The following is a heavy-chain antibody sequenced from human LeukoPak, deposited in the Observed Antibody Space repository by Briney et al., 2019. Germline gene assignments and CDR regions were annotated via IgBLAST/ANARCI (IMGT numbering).Heavy chain of an antibody. CDR3: ATTNYGGYLKWYWFDP. CDR2: INPSGGST. CDR1: GYTFTSYY. V-gene: IGHV1-46*01. D-gene: IGHD4-17*01. J-gene: IGHJ5*02. Sequence: ASVKVSCKASGYTFTSYYMHWVRQAPGQGLEWMGIINPSGGSTSYAQKFQGRVTMTRDMSTSTVYMELSSLRSEDTAVYYCATTNYGGYLKWYWFDPWGQGTLVTVSS.